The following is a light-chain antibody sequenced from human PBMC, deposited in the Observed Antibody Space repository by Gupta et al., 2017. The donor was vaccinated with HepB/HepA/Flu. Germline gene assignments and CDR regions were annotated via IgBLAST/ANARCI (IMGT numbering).Light chain of an antibody. CDR3: QAWDSSRGV. CDR2: QDS. CDR1: KLGDKY. V-gene: IGLV3-1*01. Sequence: SYELTQPPSVSVSPGQTASITCSGDKLGDKYACWYQQKPGQSPVLVIDQDSNRPSGIPERFSGSNAGNTATLTISGTQAMDEADYYCQAWDSSRGVFGGGTKLTVL. J-gene: IGLJ2*01.